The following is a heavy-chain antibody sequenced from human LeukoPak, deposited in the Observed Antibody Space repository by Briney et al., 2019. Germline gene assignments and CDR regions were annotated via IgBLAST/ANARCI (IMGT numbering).Heavy chain of an antibody. J-gene: IGHJ4*02. CDR3: ARPGYDSSGYDFDY. D-gene: IGHD3-22*01. V-gene: IGHV1-24*01. CDR2: FDPEDGET. Sequence: GASVKVSCKVSGYTLTELSMHWVRQAPGKGLEWMGGFDPEDGETIYAQKFQGRVTMTEDTSTDTAYMELSSLRSEDTAVYYCARPGYDSSGYDFDYWGQGTLVTVSS. CDR1: GYTLTELS.